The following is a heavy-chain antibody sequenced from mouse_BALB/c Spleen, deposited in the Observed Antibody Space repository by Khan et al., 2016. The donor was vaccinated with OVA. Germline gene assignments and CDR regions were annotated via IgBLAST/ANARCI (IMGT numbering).Heavy chain of an antibody. CDR3: ARTNYYGYAVDY. J-gene: IGHJ4*01. CDR1: GYSITTNYA. D-gene: IGHD1-1*01. Sequence: VQLKESGPGLVKPSQSLSLTCTVTGYSITTNYAWDWIRQFPGNKLEWMGYISYSGSTSYNPSLKSQISITRDTSKNQFFLPLNSVTTEDTATDYCARTNYYGYAVDYWGQGTSVTVSS. CDR2: ISYSGST. V-gene: IGHV3-2*02.